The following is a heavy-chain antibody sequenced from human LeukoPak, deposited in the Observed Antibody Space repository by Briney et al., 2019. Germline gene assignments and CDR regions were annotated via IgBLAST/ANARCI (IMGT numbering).Heavy chain of an antibody. V-gene: IGHV3-30-3*01. CDR1: GFTFSSYA. J-gene: IGHJ4*02. D-gene: IGHD1-20*01. Sequence: GGSLRLSCAASGFTFSSYAMHWVRQAPGKGLEWVAVISYDGSNKYYADSVKGRFTISRDNSKNTLYLQMNSLRVEDTAVYYCARGGITGENDYWGQGTLVTVSS. CDR3: ARGGITGENDY. CDR2: ISYDGSNK.